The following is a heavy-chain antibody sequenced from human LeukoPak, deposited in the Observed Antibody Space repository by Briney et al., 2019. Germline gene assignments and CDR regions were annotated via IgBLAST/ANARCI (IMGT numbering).Heavy chain of an antibody. V-gene: IGHV4-39*01. D-gene: IGHD4-23*01. CDR2: IHYSGST. CDR1: GGSVTSASHY. Sequence: PSGTLSLTRTVSGGSVTSASHYWAWIRHPPGRGLEWLGSIHYSGSTYYSPSLKSRLTISGDTSKSQFSLKLTFVAAADTAVYYGTRHHDYGDKIDYWGQGTLVTVSS. J-gene: IGHJ4*02. CDR3: TRHHDYGDKIDY.